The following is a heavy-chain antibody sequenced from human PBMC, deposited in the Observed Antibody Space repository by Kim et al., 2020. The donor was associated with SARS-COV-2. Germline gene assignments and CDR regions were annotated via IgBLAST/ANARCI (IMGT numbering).Heavy chain of an antibody. J-gene: IGHJ4*02. CDR2: IYHSGGT. V-gene: IGHV4-39*07. D-gene: IGHD3-10*02. CDR3: GRDRLFGGAH. CDR1: GDSITSSLYY. Sequence: SETLSLTCSVSGDSITSSLYYWGWIRQPPGKGLDWIGTIYHSGGTYYNPSLKSRVTISIDTSKSQFSLKLSSVTAADPAVYYCGRDRLFGGAHWGQGTLATVSS.